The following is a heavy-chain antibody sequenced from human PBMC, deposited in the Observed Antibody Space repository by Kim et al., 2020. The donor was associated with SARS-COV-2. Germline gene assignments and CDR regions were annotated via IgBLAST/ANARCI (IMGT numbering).Heavy chain of an antibody. V-gene: IGHV4-61*07. Sequence: SRVTISVDTSKNQFSLKLSSVTAADTAVYYCARLAYDSSGYWDYYYGMDVWGQGTTVTVSS. J-gene: IGHJ6*02. CDR3: ARLAYDSSGYWDYYYGMDV. D-gene: IGHD3-22*01.